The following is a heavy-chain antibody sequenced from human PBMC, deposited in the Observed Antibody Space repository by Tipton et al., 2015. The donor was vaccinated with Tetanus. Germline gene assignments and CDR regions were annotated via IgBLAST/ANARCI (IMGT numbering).Heavy chain of an antibody. D-gene: IGHD3-10*01. CDR1: GFTFSSYA. Sequence: SLRLSCAASGFTFSSYAMSWVRQAPGKGLEWVSAISGSGGSTYYADSVKGRFTISRDNSKNTLYLQMNSLRAEDTAVYYCAKGSYYGSGSYPPPGDYYYYYMDVWGKGTSVTVSS. J-gene: IGHJ6*03. CDR2: ISGSGGST. CDR3: AKGSYYGSGSYPPPGDYYYYYMDV. V-gene: IGHV3-23*01.